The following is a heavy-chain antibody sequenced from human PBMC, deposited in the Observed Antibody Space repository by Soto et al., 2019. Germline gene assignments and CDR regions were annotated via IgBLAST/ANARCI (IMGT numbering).Heavy chain of an antibody. V-gene: IGHV3-48*01. CDR1: GLTFSSYS. D-gene: IGHD3-3*01. Sequence: EVRLVESGGALVQPGGSLRLSCAASGLTFSSYSMNWVRQAPGKGLEWVSYISVSSYTIYYADSVKGRFTISRDNAKNSLYLQMTSLRVEDTAVYCCASSGGYFDLWGRGTLVTVSS. CDR2: ISVSSYTI. J-gene: IGHJ2*01. CDR3: ASSGGYFDL.